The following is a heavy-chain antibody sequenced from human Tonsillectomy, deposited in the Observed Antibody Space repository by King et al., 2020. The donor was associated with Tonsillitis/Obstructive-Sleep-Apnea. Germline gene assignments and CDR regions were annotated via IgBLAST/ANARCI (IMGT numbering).Heavy chain of an antibody. CDR1: GFTFSSYW. V-gene: IGHV3-7*01. CDR3: ARGKDMLTGYYPYYYYYMDV. D-gene: IGHD3-9*01. J-gene: IGHJ6*03. CDR2: IKQDGSEK. Sequence: VQLVESGGGLFQPGGSLRLSCAASGFTFSSYWMSWVRQAPGKGLDWVANIKQDGSEKYYVDSVKGRFTISRDNAKNSLYLQMNSLRAEDTAVYYCARGKDMLTGYYPYYYYYMDVWGKGTTVTISS.